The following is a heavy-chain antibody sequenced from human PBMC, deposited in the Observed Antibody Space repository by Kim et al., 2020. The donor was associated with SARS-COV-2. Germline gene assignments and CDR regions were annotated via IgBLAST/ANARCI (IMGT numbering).Heavy chain of an antibody. CDR2: IKQDGSEK. V-gene: IGHV3-7*01. CDR1: GFTFSSYW. D-gene: IGHD1-7*01. J-gene: IGHJ4*02. CDR3: ARDSDWNYEGADY. Sequence: LSLTCAASGFTFSSYWMSWVRQAPGKGLEWVANIKQDGSEKYYVDSVKGRFTISRDNAKNSLYLQMNSLRAEDTAVYYCARDSDWNYEGADYWGQGTLVTVSS.